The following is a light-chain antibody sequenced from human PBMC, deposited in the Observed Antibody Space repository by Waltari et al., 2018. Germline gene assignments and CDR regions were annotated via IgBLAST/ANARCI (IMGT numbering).Light chain of an antibody. CDR1: RPNIGNNA. CDR3: AAWDDSLHAVV. J-gene: IGLJ2*01. V-gene: IGLV1-36*01. Sequence: QSVLTQPPSVSEVPRQRVTISCSGSRPNIGNNAVSWYQYLPGKAPKLLIYYDDLVPTGVSDRFSGSKSGTSASLASSGLQSEDEADYYCAAWDDSLHAVVFGGGTKLTVL. CDR2: YDD.